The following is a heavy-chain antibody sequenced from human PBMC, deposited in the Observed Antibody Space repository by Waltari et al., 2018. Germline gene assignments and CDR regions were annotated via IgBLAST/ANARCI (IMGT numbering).Heavy chain of an antibody. CDR2: INHSGST. V-gene: IGHV4-34*01. J-gene: IGHJ6*02. Sequence: QVQLQQWGAGLLKPSETLSLTCAVYGGSFSGYYWSWIRQPQGKGLEWIGEINHSGSTNYNPSLKSRVTISVDTSKNQFSLKLSSVTAADTAVYYCARGTAAVLLYYYYYGMDVWGQGTTVTVSS. CDR1: GGSFSGYY. D-gene: IGHD6-13*01. CDR3: ARGTAAVLLYYYYYGMDV.